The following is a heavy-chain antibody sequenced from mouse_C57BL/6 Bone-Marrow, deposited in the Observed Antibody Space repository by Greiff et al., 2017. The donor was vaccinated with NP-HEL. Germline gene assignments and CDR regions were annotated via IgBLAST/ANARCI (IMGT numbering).Heavy chain of an antibody. V-gene: IGHV1-50*01. D-gene: IGHD3-3*01. CDR2: IDPSDSYT. Sequence: QVQLQQSGAELVKPGASVKLSCKASGYTFTSYWMQWVKQRPGQGLEWIGEIDPSDSYTNYNQKFKGKATLTVDTSSSTAYMQLSSLTSEDSAVYYCARWGLLGAMDYWGQGTSVTVSS. J-gene: IGHJ4*01. CDR3: ARWGLLGAMDY. CDR1: GYTFTSYW.